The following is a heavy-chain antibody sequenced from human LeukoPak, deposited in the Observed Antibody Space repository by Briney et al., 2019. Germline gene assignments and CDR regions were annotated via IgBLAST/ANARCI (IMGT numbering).Heavy chain of an antibody. J-gene: IGHJ4*02. CDR3: ARRLEYSGSKGVFDY. Sequence: GGSLRLSCAASGFTVTTNYMTWVRQAPGKGLEWVSIIYSGGYTDYADSVKGRFTISRDNSKNTLDLQMNSLRAEDTAVYYYARRLEYSGSKGVFDYWGQGTLVTVSS. V-gene: IGHV3-66*01. CDR2: IYSGGYT. CDR1: GFTVTTNY. D-gene: IGHD1-26*01.